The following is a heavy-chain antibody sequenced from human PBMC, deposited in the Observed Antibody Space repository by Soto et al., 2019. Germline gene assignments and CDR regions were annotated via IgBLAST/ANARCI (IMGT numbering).Heavy chain of an antibody. CDR1: GGSISSGGYS. J-gene: IGHJ4*02. V-gene: IGHV4-30-2*01. CDR3: ARASTVYDILTYFDY. Sequence: QLQLQESGSGLVKPSQTLSLTCAVSGGSISSGGYSWSWIRQPPGKGLEWIGYIYHSGSTYYNPSLKSRVTISVARSKTQFSLKLSSVTAADTAVYYCARASTVYDILTYFDYWGQGTLVTVSS. D-gene: IGHD3-9*01. CDR2: IYHSGST.